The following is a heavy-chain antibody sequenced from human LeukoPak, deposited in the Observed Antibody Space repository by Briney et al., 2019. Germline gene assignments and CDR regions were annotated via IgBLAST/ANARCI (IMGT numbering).Heavy chain of an antibody. CDR1: GFTFSRYW. CDR2: IKEDGSEK. CDR3: ARNRGFWSAYDY. Sequence: GGSLRLSCAASGFTFSRYWMSWVRQAPGKGLGWVANIKEDGSEKYYVDSVKGRFTISRDNAKNSLYLQMNSLRAEDTAVYYCARNRGFWSAYDYWGQGTLVTVSS. J-gene: IGHJ4*02. V-gene: IGHV3-7*01. D-gene: IGHD3-3*01.